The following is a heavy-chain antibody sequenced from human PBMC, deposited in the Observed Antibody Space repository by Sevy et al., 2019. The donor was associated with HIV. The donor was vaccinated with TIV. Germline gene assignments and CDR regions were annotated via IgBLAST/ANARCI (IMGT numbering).Heavy chain of an antibody. D-gene: IGHD5-12*01. CDR2: ISGSGGSA. CDR3: AKGLRGTTTTTWFDP. V-gene: IGHV3-23*01. CDR1: GFPFSSYA. Sequence: GGSLRLSCAASGFPFSSYAMSWVRQAPGKGLEWVSTISGSGGSAYYADSVKGRFTISRDNSKNTLFLQMHSLRAEDTAVHYCAKGLRGTTTTTWFDPWGQGTLVTVSS. J-gene: IGHJ5*02.